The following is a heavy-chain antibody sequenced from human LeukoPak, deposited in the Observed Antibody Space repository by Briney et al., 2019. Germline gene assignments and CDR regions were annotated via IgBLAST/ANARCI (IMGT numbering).Heavy chain of an antibody. Sequence: GESLKISCKGSGYSFTSYWIGWVRQMPGKGLEWMGIICPGDSDTRYSPSFQGQVTISADKSISTAYLQWSSLKASDTAIYYCARLNVVSANVKYFDLWGRGTLVTVSS. V-gene: IGHV5-51*01. CDR3: ARLNVVSANVKYFDL. CDR1: GYSFTSYW. D-gene: IGHD2-15*01. CDR2: ICPGDSDT. J-gene: IGHJ2*01.